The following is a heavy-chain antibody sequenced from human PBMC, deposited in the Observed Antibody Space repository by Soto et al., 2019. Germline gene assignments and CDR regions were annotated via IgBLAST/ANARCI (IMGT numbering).Heavy chain of an antibody. D-gene: IGHD6-13*01. Sequence: EVQLLNSGVGLVQPGGSLRLSCAASGFTFSNYDMNWVRQDPGKGRERVSAISGRGSSTYYADSVTGRFTISREDSRHTAYLQMNSVRGEDTAVYYCAKGSIVAGAIRYDLDYWGQGTLVTVAS. CDR2: ISGRGSST. CDR3: AKGSIVAGAIRYDLDY. CDR1: GFTFSNYD. J-gene: IGHJ4*02. V-gene: IGHV3-23*01.